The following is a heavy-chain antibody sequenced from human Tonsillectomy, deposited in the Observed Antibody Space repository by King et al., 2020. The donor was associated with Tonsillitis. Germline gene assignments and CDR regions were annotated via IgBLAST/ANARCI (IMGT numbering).Heavy chain of an antibody. V-gene: IGHV4-38-2*02. J-gene: IGHJ4*02. D-gene: IGHD4-23*01. CDR2: MFHSGPS. Sequence: QLQESGPGLVKPSETLSLTCSVSGYSINNGYFWGWVRQPPGKGLEWIASMFHSGPSFYNPSLKSRVTISVDTSNNQFSLKMTSVTAADTAVYYCARGREKRWFYWGQGVLVTVSS. CDR1: GYSINNGYF. CDR3: ARGREKRWFY.